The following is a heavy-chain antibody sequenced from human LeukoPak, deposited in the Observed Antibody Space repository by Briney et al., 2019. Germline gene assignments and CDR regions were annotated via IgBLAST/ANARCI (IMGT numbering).Heavy chain of an antibody. V-gene: IGHV1-8*01. Sequence: ASVKVSCKASGYTFTSYDINWVRQATGQGLEWMGWMNPNSGNTGYAQKFQGRVTMTEDTSTDTAYMELSSLRSEDTAVYYCATEYYGRLAAFDIWGQGTMVTVSS. J-gene: IGHJ3*02. D-gene: IGHD4-17*01. CDR1: GYTFTSYD. CDR2: MNPNSGNT. CDR3: ATEYYGRLAAFDI.